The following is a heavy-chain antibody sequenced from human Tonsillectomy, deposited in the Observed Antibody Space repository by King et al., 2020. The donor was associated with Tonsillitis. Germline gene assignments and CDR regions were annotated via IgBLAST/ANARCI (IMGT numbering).Heavy chain of an antibody. V-gene: IGHV3-30*18. CDR2: ITYHGGDS. Sequence: HVQLVESGGGVVQPGGSLRLSCAASGFTFSTSAMHWVRQAPGKGLEWVAMITYHGGDSFYPDAVKGRFIISRDNSNRTVYLQMNNLRPDDTAVYHCAKDGWSGEPVVFDSWGQGSLVTVSS. J-gene: IGHJ4*02. CDR3: AKDGWSGEPVVFDS. CDR1: GFTFSTSA. D-gene: IGHD3-3*01.